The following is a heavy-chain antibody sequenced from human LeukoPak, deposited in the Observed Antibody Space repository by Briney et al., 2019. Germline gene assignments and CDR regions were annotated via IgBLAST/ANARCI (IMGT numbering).Heavy chain of an antibody. V-gene: IGHV4-34*01. D-gene: IGHD3-3*01. CDR3: ARGRFYDFWSGYNQAYYFDY. CDR2: INHSGST. J-gene: IGHJ4*02. CDR1: GGSFSGYY. Sequence: SETLSLTCAVYGGSFSGYYWSWIRQPPGKGLEWIGEINHSGSTNYNPSLKSRVTISVDTSQNQFSLKLSSVTAADTAVYYCARGRFYDFWSGYNQAYYFDYWGQGTLVTVSS.